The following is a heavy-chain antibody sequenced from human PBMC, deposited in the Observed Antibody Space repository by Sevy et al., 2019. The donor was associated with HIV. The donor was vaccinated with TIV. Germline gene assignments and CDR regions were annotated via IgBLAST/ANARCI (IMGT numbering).Heavy chain of an antibody. CDR3: AKRMGYYYDSSGYHFDY. D-gene: IGHD3-22*01. CDR1: GFTFSRYS. Sequence: GGSLRLSCAASGFTFSRYSMNWVRQAPGKGLEWVSSISNSSSYIYCSDSVKGRFTISRDNAKNSLYLQLNSLRAEDTAVYYCAKRMGYYYDSSGYHFDYWGQGTLVTVSS. V-gene: IGHV3-21*01. J-gene: IGHJ4*02. CDR2: ISNSSSYI.